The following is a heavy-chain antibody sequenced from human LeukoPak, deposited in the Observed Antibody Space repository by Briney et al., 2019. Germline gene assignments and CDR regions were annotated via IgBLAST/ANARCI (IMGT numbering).Heavy chain of an antibody. CDR2: INHSGST. J-gene: IGHJ6*04. Sequence: SETLSLTCAVYGGSFSGYYRSWIRQPPGKGLEWIGEINHSGSTNYNPSLKSRVTISVDTSKNQFSLKLSSVTAADTAVYYCARAPTAAGNYYYGMDVWGKGTTVTVSS. D-gene: IGHD6-13*01. CDR3: ARAPTAAGNYYYGMDV. CDR1: GGSFSGYY. V-gene: IGHV4-34*01.